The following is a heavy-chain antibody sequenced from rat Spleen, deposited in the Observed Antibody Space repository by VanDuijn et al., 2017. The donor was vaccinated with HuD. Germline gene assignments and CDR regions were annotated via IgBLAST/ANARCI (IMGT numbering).Heavy chain of an antibody. D-gene: IGHD4-3*01. J-gene: IGHJ2*01. V-gene: IGHV5-7*01. Sequence: EVQLVESGGGLVQPGRSLKLSCAASGFTFSDYNMAWVRQAPKKGLEWVATISYDGSSTYYRDSVKGRFTISRDNAKSTLYLQMDSLRSEDTATYYCARRGSWGQGVMVTVSS. CDR2: ISYDGSST. CDR3: ARRGS. CDR1: GFTFSDYN.